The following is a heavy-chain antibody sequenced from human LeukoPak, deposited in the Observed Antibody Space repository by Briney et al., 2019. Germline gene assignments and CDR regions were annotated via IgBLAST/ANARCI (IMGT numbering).Heavy chain of an antibody. CDR2: IYYSGST. CDR1: GGSISSYY. V-gene: IGHV4-59*01. D-gene: IGHD1-7*01. CDR3: ARAPITGTLFDY. Sequence: PLETLSLTCTVSGGSISSYYWSWMRKPPEKGLEWIGYIYYSGSTNYNPSLKSRVSISVETSKNQFSLKLSSVTAAETAVYYSARAPITGTLFDYWGQKTQVTVSS. J-gene: IGHJ4*02.